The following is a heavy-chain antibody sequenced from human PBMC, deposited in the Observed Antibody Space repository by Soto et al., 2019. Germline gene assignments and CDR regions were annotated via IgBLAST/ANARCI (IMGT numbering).Heavy chain of an antibody. J-gene: IGHJ4*02. Sequence: PSETLSLTCAVSGGSISSGGSSWSWIRQPPGKGLEWIGYIYHSGSTYYNPSLKSRVTISVDRSKNQFSLKLSSVTAADTAVYYCARAGDSSSWYEHSGNYFDYWGQGTLVTVSS. CDR1: GGSISSGGSS. CDR3: ARAGDSSSWYEHSGNYFDY. V-gene: IGHV4-30-2*01. CDR2: IYHSGST. D-gene: IGHD6-13*01.